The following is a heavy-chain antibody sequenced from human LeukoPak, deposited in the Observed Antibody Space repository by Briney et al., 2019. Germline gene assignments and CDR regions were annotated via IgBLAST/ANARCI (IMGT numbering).Heavy chain of an antibody. CDR3: ARSNNDGDYLGIGFDY. J-gene: IGHJ4*02. V-gene: IGHV7-4-1*02. D-gene: IGHD4-17*01. CDR1: GYAFINYA. CDR2: INTNTGNP. Sequence: GASVKISCKPSGYAFINYAINWVRRAPGQGLEWMGWINTNTGNPTYAQGFTGRFVFSLDTSVSTTYLQISSLETEDTAMYYCARSNNDGDYLGIGFDYWGQGALVTVSS.